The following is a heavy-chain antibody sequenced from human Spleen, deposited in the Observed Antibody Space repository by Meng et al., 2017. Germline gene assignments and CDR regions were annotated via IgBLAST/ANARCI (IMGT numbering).Heavy chain of an antibody. D-gene: IGHD5-24*01. V-gene: IGHV1-69*06. Sequence: SVKVSCKASGGTFSSYAISWVRQAPGQGLEWMGGIIPIFGTANYAQKFQGRVTITADKSTSTAYMELSSQRSEDTAVYYCARRENYYFDYWGQGTLVTVSS. CDR2: IIPIFGTA. CDR3: ARRENYYFDY. J-gene: IGHJ4*02. CDR1: GGTFSSYA.